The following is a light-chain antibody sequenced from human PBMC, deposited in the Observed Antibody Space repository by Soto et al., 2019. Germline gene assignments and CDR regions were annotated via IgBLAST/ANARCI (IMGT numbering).Light chain of an antibody. Sequence: DIQMTQSPPSLSASVGDRVTITCRASQGNGTSLAWYQQKPGTVPKLLIYSASTLQSGVPSRFSGSGSGTDFTLTISSLQPEDVSAYYCQKYNTVPATFGQGTRLEIK. CDR1: QGNGTS. CDR3: QKYNTVPAT. V-gene: IGKV1-27*01. J-gene: IGKJ5*01. CDR2: SAS.